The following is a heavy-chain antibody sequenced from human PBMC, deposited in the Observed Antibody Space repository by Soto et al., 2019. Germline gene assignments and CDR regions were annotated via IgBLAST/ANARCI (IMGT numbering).Heavy chain of an antibody. CDR2: IYCSGST. J-gene: IGHJ4*02. CDR1: GGSISSGGYY. Sequence: SETLSLTCTVSGGSISSGGYYWSWIRQHPGKGLEWIGYIYCSGSTYYNPSLKSRVTISVDTSKNQFSLKLSSVTAADTAVYYCARLIITSAERVYYFDYWGQGTLVTVSS. D-gene: IGHD3-22*01. V-gene: IGHV4-31*03. CDR3: ARLIITSAERVYYFDY.